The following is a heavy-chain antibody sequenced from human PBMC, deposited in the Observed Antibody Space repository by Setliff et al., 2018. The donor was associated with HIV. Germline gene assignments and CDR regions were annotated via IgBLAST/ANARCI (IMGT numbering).Heavy chain of an antibody. CDR2: INAGNGNT. V-gene: IGHV1-3*01. CDR3: VRGDDILTGYFRPYFFDY. CDR1: GYTFTSYT. Sequence: ASVKVSCKASGYTFTSYTMHWVRQAPGQRLEWMGWINAGNGNTKYSQEFQGRVTITRDTSASSAYMDLSSLRSEDSAVYYCVRGDDILTGYFRPYFFDYWGQGTLVTVSS. J-gene: IGHJ4*02. D-gene: IGHD3-9*01.